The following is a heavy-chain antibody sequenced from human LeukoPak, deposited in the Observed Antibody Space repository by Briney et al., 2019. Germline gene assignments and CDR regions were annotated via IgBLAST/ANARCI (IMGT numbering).Heavy chain of an antibody. CDR1: GGSVNSFF. D-gene: IGHD3-10*01. J-gene: IGHJ5*02. V-gene: IGHV4-4*07. Sequence: PSETLSLTCTVSGGSVNSFFWSWIRQPAGKGLEWIGRIHPSGSSNYNSSLKSRVTMSVDTSENQFSLKLSSVTAADTAVYYCARDRITTSGWFDPWGQGTLVTVSS. CDR3: ARDRITTSGWFDP. CDR2: IHPSGSS.